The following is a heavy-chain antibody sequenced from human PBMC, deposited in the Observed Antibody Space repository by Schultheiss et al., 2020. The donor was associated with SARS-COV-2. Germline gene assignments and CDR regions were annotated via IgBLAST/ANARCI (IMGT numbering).Heavy chain of an antibody. CDR3: ARRPYSSSGDY. V-gene: IGHV4-34*01. D-gene: IGHD6-13*01. CDR2: INHSGST. J-gene: IGHJ4*02. CDR1: GGSISSYY. Sequence: SETLSLTCTVSGGSISSYYWSWIRQPPGKGLEWIGEINHSGSTNYNPSLKSRVTISVDTSKNQFSLKLSSVTAADTAVYYCARRPYSSSGDYWGQGTLVTVSS.